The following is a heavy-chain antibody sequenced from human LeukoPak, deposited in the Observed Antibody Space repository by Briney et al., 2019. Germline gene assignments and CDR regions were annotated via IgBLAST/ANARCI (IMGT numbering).Heavy chain of an antibody. D-gene: IGHD5-12*01. V-gene: IGHV3-7*01. CDR2: INQDGSEE. Sequence: GGSLRLSCAATGFTFSNYWMTWVRQAPGKGLEWVAHINQDGSEEHYMDSVKARFTISRDNAKNSLSLQMNSLRAEDTAVYYCVRDGGVSGYDLLDYWGQGTLVTVSS. J-gene: IGHJ4*02. CDR1: GFTFSNYW. CDR3: VRDGGVSGYDLLDY.